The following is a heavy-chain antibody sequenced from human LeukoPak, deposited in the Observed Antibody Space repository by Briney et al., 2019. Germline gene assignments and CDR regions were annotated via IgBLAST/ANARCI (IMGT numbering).Heavy chain of an antibody. CDR1: GFTFSDYY. Sequence: GGSLRLSCAASGFTFSDYYMSWIRQAPGKGLEWVSYISSSGSTIYYADSVKGRLTITRDNAKNSLYLQMNSLRAEDTAVYYCARESSSDAFDIWGQGTMVTVSS. CDR3: ARESSSDAFDI. V-gene: IGHV3-11*04. J-gene: IGHJ3*02. CDR2: ISSSGSTI. D-gene: IGHD6-13*01.